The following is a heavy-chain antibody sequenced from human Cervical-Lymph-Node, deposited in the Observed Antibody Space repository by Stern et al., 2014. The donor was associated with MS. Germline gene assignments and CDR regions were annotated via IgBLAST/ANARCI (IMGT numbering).Heavy chain of an antibody. CDR1: GYSISSGYY. Sequence: QVQLQESGPGLVKPSETLSLTCTVSGYSISSGYYWGWIRQPPGKGLEWIGSIYHSGSTYYTPPLKVRVTISVDTSKNQFSLKRSSVTAADTAVYYCARDCSGGSCYQGGWGQGTLVTVSS. CDR3: ARDCSGGSCYQGG. D-gene: IGHD2-15*01. V-gene: IGHV4-38-2*02. J-gene: IGHJ4*02. CDR2: IYHSGST.